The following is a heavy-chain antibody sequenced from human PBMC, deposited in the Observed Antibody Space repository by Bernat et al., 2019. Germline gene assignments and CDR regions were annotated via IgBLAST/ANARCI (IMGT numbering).Heavy chain of an antibody. CDR2: IYPGDSDT. D-gene: IGHD2-2*02. J-gene: IGHJ4*02. Sequence: EVQLVQSGAEVKKPGESLKISCKGSGYSFTSYWIGWVRQMPGKGLEWMGIIYPGDSDTRYSPSFQGQVTISADKSITTAYLQWSSLKASDTAMYFCARRGDCSSTGCNKIPFDYWGQGTLVTVSS. CDR3: ARRGDCSSTGCNKIPFDY. V-gene: IGHV5-51*01. CDR1: GYSFTSYW.